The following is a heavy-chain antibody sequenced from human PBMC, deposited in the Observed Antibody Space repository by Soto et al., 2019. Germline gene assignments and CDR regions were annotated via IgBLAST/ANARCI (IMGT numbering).Heavy chain of an antibody. CDR3: AKLSSGWFGPFDY. CDR1: GFTA. Sequence: EVQLLESGGGLVQPGGSLRLSCAASGFTAMSWVLQAPGKGLEWVSVISGSGGSTYYADSVKGRFTISRDNSKNTLYLQMNSLRAEDTAVYYCAKLSSGWFGPFDYWGQGTLVTVSS. CDR2: ISGSGGST. V-gene: IGHV3-23*01. D-gene: IGHD6-19*01. J-gene: IGHJ4*02.